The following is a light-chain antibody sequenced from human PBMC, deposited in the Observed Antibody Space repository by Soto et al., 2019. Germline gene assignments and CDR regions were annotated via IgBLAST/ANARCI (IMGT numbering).Light chain of an antibody. CDR3: QQYGSSPT. J-gene: IGKJ5*01. Sequence: AIQMTQSPSSLSASVGDRVTITCRASQGIGKDLGWYQQKPGKAPNLLIYASSTLQSGVPSRFSGSGSGTDFTLTITSLQPEDSAVYSCQQYGSSPTFGQGTRLEIK. V-gene: IGKV1-6*01. CDR1: QGIGKD. CDR2: ASS.